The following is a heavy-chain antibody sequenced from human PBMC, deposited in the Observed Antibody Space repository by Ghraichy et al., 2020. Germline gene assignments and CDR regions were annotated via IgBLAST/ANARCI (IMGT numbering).Heavy chain of an antibody. D-gene: IGHD3-3*01. V-gene: IGHV4-4*02. CDR2: IYHSGST. Sequence: SETLSLTCAVSGGSISSSNWWSWVRQPPGKGLEWIGEIYHSGSTNYNPSLKSRVTISVDKPKNQFSLKLSSVTAADTAVYYCAKKSVVPRITIFGVVDAFDIWGQGTMVTVSS. CDR3: AKKSVVPRITIFGVVDAFDI. CDR1: GGSISSSNW. J-gene: IGHJ3*02.